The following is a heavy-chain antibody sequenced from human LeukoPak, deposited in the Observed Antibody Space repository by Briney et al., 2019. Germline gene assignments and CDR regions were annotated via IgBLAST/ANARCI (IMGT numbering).Heavy chain of an antibody. CDR2: IRSKPQSYAT. J-gene: IGHJ4*02. CDR1: GFTFSDSA. D-gene: IGHD1-26*01. Sequence: PGGSLRLSCAASGFTFSDSAIHWVRQASGKGLEWVGRIRSKPQSYATAYDEPLKGRFTISRDDSKNTAYLQMSSLKIEDTAVYYCTRVGPSTVVDYWGQGTQVTVSS. CDR3: TRVGPSTVVDY. V-gene: IGHV3-73*01.